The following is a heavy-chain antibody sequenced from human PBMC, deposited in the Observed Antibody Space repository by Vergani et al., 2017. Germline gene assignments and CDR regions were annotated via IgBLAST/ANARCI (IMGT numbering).Heavy chain of an antibody. CDR1: LFTFSDYY. CDR3: ARVGDQGSGINYPRDY. V-gene: IGHV3-11*06. Sequence: QVQLVESGGGLVKPGGSLSLSSAPSLFTFSDYYMSWIRQAPGKGLSAFAYISSSSSYTNYADSVKGRFTISRDNAKNSLYLQMNSLRAEDTAVYYCARVGDQGSGINYPRDYWGQGTLVTGSS. CDR2: ISSSSSYT. J-gene: IGHJ4*02. D-gene: IGHD3-10*01.